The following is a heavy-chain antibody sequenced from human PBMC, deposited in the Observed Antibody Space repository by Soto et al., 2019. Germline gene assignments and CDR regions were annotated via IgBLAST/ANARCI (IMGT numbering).Heavy chain of an antibody. D-gene: IGHD5-12*01. CDR1: GFSLSTYG. V-gene: IGHV3-30*18. CDR3: AKDAPRYSCFDFCQ. Sequence: QVQLAESGGCVVQPGRPLRLSCEASGFSLSTYGMHWVRLAPGKGQVWEAVISYDGSNKYHADSEKGRFTISRDNSRNTLYLQMYSLRLDDTAVYYCAKDAPRYSCFDFCQWGQGPLVTVCS. CDR2: ISYDGSNK. J-gene: IGHJ4*02.